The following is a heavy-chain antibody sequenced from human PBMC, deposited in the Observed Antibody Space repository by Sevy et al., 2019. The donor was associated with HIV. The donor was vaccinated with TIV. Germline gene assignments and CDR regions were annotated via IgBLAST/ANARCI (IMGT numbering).Heavy chain of an antibody. D-gene: IGHD4-17*01. CDR2: IKSKTDGGTT. Sequence: GGSLRLSCAASGFTFSNAWMSWVRQAPGKGLEWVGRIKSKTDGGTTDYAAPVKGRFTTSRDDSKNTLYLQMNSLETENTAVYYCTKASPYGDLIDYWGQGTLVTVSS. CDR1: GFTFSNAW. J-gene: IGHJ4*02. CDR3: TKASPYGDLIDY. V-gene: IGHV3-15*01.